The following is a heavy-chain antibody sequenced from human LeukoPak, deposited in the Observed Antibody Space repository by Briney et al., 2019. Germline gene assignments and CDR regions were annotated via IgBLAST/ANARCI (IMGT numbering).Heavy chain of an antibody. Sequence: PGGTLRLSCAASEFTFVRYAMNWVRQAPGKGREWVSYISSRSYKIVYADSVKGRFTISRDNSKNSLYLQMDGLRVEDTAVYYYVRDPSYGSSWYYYMDVWGKGTTVTVSS. CDR2: ISSRSYKI. J-gene: IGHJ6*03. CDR3: VRDPSYGSSWYYYMDV. D-gene: IGHD6-13*01. CDR1: EFTFVRYA. V-gene: IGHV3-48*04.